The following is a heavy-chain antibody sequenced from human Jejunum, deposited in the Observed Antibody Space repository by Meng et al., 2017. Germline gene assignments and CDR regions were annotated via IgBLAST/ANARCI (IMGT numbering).Heavy chain of an antibody. D-gene: IGHD2-21*01. J-gene: IGHJ5*02. CDR3: VRRRGGASSFFDL. CDR1: GGSLTGYY. Sequence: QVQQWGEGQFQPSAALALCCGVHGGSLTGYYWSWLHQATQSRLEYICDIHFTGTTTYMPSVRSRLTISLDRSNNQLSLNLQSVTAADTGTYYCVRRRGGASSFFDLWGPGTLVTVSS. CDR2: IHFTGTT. V-gene: IGHV4-34*01.